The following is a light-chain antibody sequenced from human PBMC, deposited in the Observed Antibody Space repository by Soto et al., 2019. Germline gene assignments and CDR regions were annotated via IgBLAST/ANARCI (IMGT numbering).Light chain of an antibody. J-gene: IGLJ3*02. CDR3: CSHAGTYTLV. Sequence: QSALTQPASVSGSHGQSLTISCTGSSTDVGNSKFVSWYQLHPGQAPKLMIYEGTKRPSGTSNRFSGSYSGNTASLTISGLQTEDEADYYCCSHAGTYTLVFGGGTKVTVL. V-gene: IGLV2-23*01. CDR1: STDVGNSKF. CDR2: EGT.